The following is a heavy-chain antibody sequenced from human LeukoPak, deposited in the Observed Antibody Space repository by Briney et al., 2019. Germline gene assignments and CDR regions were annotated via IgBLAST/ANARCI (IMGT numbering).Heavy chain of an antibody. CDR1: GYTFTSYY. Sequence: ASVKVSCKASGYTFTSYYMHWVRQAPGQGLEWMGWINTNTGNPTYAQGFTGRFVFSLDTSVSTAYLQISSLKAEDTAVYYCASLYGGKGYNWFDPWGQGTLVTVSS. J-gene: IGHJ5*02. D-gene: IGHD4-23*01. CDR2: INTNTGNP. V-gene: IGHV7-4-1*02. CDR3: ASLYGGKGYNWFDP.